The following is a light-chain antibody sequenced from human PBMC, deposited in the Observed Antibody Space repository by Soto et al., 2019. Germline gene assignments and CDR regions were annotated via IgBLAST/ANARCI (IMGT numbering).Light chain of an antibody. Sequence: QSVLTQPASVSGSPGQSITISCTGTSSDVGFYNYVSWFQQYPGKAPKLMIYEVSNRPSGVSNRFSGSKSGNTASLTVSGLQAEDEADYYCSSYTSSSTLVFGAGTKLTVL. J-gene: IGLJ1*01. CDR1: SSDVGFYNY. CDR3: SSYTSSSTLV. V-gene: IGLV2-14*01. CDR2: EVS.